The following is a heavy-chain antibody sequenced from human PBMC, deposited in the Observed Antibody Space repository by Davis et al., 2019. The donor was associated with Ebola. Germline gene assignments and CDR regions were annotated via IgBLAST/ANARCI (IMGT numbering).Heavy chain of an antibody. CDR3: AKVHPPTTVTTGWFDP. J-gene: IGHJ5*02. Sequence: PGGSLRLSCAASGFTFSSYAMSWVRQAPGKGLEWVSSISVRSITYHADSVKGRFTISRDNSKNTLYLQMSSLRAEDTAVYYCAKVHPPTTVTTGWFDPWGQGTLVTVSS. V-gene: IGHV3-23*01. D-gene: IGHD4-17*01. CDR2: ISVRSIT. CDR1: GFTFSSYA.